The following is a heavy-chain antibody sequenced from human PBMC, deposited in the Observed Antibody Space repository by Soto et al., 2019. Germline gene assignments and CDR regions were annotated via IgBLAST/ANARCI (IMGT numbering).Heavy chain of an antibody. V-gene: IGHV1-18*01. CDR2: ITTNSANT. J-gene: IGHJ4*02. Sequence: ASVKVSCKASGYTFTNYGLTWVRQAPGQGLEWMGWITTNSANTNYAQNFQGRVTMTTDTSTSTAYMELRSLRSDDTAVYFCARTRGYSYGYADYWGQGTLVTVSS. D-gene: IGHD5-18*01. CDR3: ARTRGYSYGYADY. CDR1: GYTFTNYG.